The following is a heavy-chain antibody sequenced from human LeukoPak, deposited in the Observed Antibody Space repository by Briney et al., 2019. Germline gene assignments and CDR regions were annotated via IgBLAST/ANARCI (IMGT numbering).Heavy chain of an antibody. D-gene: IGHD7-27*01. CDR1: GFTFSSYW. J-gene: IGHJ6*02. V-gene: IGHV3-74*01. Sequence: GGSLRLSCAASGFTFSSYWMHWVRQAPGKGLVWVSRINSDGSSTSYADSVKGRFTISRDNAKNTLYLQMNSLRAEDTAVYYCARVTGDLYYYGMDVWGQGTTVTVSS. CDR2: INSDGSST. CDR3: ARVTGDLYYYGMDV.